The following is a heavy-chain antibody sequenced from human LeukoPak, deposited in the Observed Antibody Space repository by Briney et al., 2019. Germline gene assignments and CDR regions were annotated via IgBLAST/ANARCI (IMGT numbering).Heavy chain of an antibody. D-gene: IGHD1-14*01. CDR3: ARLKDHTIDY. V-gene: IGHV5-51*01. Sequence: KLGESLKISCKGSGFSFPSVWIAWVCQMPGKGLEWMGIIYPDDSDTRYSPSFQGLVTISADKSISTAYLQWNSLMASDTAMYYCARLKDHTIDYWGQGTLVTVSS. J-gene: IGHJ4*02. CDR1: GFSFPSVW. CDR2: IYPDDSDT.